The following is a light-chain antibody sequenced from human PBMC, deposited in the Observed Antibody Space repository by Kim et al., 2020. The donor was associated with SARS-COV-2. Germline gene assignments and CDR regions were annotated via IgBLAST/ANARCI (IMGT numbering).Light chain of an antibody. CDR1: QSISSY. CDR2: AAS. CDR3: QQSYKIPYT. V-gene: IGKV1-39*01. Sequence: SVGDRVTITCRASQSISSYLNWYQQKPGKAPNLLIYAASSLQSGVPSRFSGSGSGTDFTLTISSLQPEDCATYYCQQSYKIPYTFGQGTKLEI. J-gene: IGKJ2*01.